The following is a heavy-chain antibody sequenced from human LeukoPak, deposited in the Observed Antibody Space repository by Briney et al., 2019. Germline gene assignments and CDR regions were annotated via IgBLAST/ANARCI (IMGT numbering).Heavy chain of an antibody. CDR3: ARGRCSSTSCYLWWDIKSPALDY. CDR2: MNPNSGNT. D-gene: IGHD2-2*01. V-gene: IGHV1-8*01. CDR1: GYTFTSYD. J-gene: IGHJ4*02. Sequence: GASVKVSCKASGYTFTSYDINWVRQATGQGLEWMGWMNPNSGNTGYAQKFQGRVTMTRNTSISTAYMELSSLRSEDTAVYYCARGRCSSTSCYLWWDIKSPALDYWGQGTLVTVPS.